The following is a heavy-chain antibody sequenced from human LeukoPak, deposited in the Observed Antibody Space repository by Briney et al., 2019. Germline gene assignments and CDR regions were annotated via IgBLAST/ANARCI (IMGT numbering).Heavy chain of an antibody. V-gene: IGHV3-23*01. Sequence: PGGSLRLSCAASGFTFSSYAMSWVRQAPGKGLEWVSAISGSGGSTYYADSVKGRFTISRDNSKNTLYLQMNSLRAEDTAVYYCARGPGYSSGWSPFDYWGQGTLVTVSS. D-gene: IGHD6-19*01. J-gene: IGHJ4*02. CDR2: ISGSGGST. CDR1: GFTFSSYA. CDR3: ARGPGYSSGWSPFDY.